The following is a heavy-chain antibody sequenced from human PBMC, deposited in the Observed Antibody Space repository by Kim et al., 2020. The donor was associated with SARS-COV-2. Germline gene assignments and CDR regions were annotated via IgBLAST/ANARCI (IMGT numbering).Heavy chain of an antibody. Sequence: NYAQKCQGRVTMTRDTSISTAYMELSRLRSDDTAVYYCAREDPVGNWFDPWGQGTLVTVSS. V-gene: IGHV1-2*02. D-gene: IGHD3-3*01. CDR3: AREDPVGNWFDP. J-gene: IGHJ5*02.